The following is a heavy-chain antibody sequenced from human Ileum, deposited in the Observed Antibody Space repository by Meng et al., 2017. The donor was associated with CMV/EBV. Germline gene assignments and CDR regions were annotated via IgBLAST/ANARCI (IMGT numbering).Heavy chain of an antibody. Sequence: GESLKISCAASGFMFYSYGMHWVRQAPGKGLEWVATIRRDGSTTHYTDSVKGRFTISRDNSKNTLYLLMNSLRAEDTAVYYCAKADEYCTSTRCYVYYFDYWGQGTLVTSPQ. D-gene: IGHD2-2*01. CDR1: GFMFYSYG. CDR3: AKADEYCTSTRCYVYYFDY. V-gene: IGHV3-30*02. CDR2: IRRDGSTT. J-gene: IGHJ4*02.